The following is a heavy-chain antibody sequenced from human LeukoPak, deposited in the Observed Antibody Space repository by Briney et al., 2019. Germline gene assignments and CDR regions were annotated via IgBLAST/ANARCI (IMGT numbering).Heavy chain of an antibody. V-gene: IGHV4-30-4*07. D-gene: IGHD1-26*01. J-gene: IGHJ4*02. CDR1: GDSISSGAYS. Sequence: PSETLSLTCAVSGDSISSGAYSWSWIRRPPGKGLEWIGYVYYSGSAYYNPSLKSRFTISVDTSKNQFSLKLSSVTAADTAVYYCARYWLGATGLFDYWGQGTLVTVSS. CDR2: VYYSGSA. CDR3: ARYWLGATGLFDY.